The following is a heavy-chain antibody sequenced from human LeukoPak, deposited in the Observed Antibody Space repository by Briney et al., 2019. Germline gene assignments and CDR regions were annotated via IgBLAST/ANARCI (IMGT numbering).Heavy chain of an antibody. CDR3: GRVGDGYNDNY. CDR2: ISSSGGST. V-gene: IGHV3-23*01. D-gene: IGHD5-24*01. CDR1: GFTFSTYA. J-gene: IGHJ4*02. Sequence: GGSLRLSCAASGFTFSTYAMSWVRQAPGKGLEWVSSISSSGGSTYYADSVKGRFTISRDNSKDTLYLQMNSLRAEDTAVYYCGRVGDGYNDNYWGQGTLVTVSS.